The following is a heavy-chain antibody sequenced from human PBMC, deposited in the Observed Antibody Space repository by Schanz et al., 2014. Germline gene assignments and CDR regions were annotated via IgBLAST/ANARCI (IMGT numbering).Heavy chain of an antibody. J-gene: IGHJ4*02. V-gene: IGHV3-7*01. CDR1: GFTFSVYS. CDR2: IKQDESER. CDR3: VGIHVAVAEAFY. Sequence: EVQLLESGGGLVQPGGSLRLSCAVSGFTFSVYSMNWVRQAPGKGLEWVANIKQDESERSYVDSVRGRFAVSRDNVKNLLYLEMNSLRPEDTALYYCVGIHVAVAEAFYWGQGALVIVS. D-gene: IGHD6-19*01.